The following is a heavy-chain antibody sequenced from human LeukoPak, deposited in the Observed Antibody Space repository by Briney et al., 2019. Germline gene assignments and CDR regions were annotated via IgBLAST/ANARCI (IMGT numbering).Heavy chain of an antibody. CDR3: ARRDIVVVPAAISGWFDP. Sequence: SETLSLTCTVSGGSISSSSYYWGWIRQPPGKGLEWIGSIYYSGSTYYNSSLKSRVTISVDTSKNQFSLKLSSVTAADTAVYYCARRDIVVVPAAISGWFDPWGQGTLVTVSS. J-gene: IGHJ5*02. D-gene: IGHD2-2*02. CDR1: GGSISSSSYY. CDR2: IYYSGST. V-gene: IGHV4-39*01.